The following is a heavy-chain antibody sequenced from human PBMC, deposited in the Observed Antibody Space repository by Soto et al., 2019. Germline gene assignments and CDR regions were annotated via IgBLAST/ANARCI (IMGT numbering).Heavy chain of an antibody. V-gene: IGHV3-21*01. CDR1: GFTFSSYS. CDR2: ISSSSSYI. Sequence: GGSLRLSCAASGFTFSSYSMNWVRQAPGKGLEWVSSISSSSSYIYYADSVKGRFTISRDNAKNSLYLQMNSLRAEDTAVYYCARGLGYGDYFGVDYWGQGTLVTVSS. J-gene: IGHJ4*02. CDR3: ARGLGYGDYFGVDY. D-gene: IGHD4-17*01.